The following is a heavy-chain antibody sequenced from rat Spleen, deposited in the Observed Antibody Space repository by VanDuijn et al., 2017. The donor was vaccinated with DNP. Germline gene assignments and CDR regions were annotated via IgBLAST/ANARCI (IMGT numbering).Heavy chain of an antibody. J-gene: IGHJ2*01. CDR1: GFTFSDYY. Sequence: EVQLVESGGGLVQPGRSLKLSCAASGFTFSDYYMAWVRQGPTKGLEWVAYIGSDGYAPYYGDSVKGRFAISRDIAKTTLYLQMNSLRSEDMATYYCVRWNSGHFDYWGQGVMVPVSS. D-gene: IGHD4-3*01. CDR2: IGSDGYAP. V-gene: IGHV5-22*01. CDR3: VRWNSGHFDY.